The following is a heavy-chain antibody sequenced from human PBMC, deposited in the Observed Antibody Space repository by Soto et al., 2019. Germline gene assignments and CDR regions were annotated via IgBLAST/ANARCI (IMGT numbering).Heavy chain of an antibody. D-gene: IGHD6-19*01. CDR1: GLTFSDHY. Sequence: GGSLRLSCAASGLTFSDHYMSWLSQAPGKGLEWVSYISGSSSYTNYADSVKGRFTISRDNAKNSLYLQMNSLRAEDTAVYYCARDVRYSSGSIDDWGQGTLVTVSS. J-gene: IGHJ4*02. CDR2: ISGSSSYT. CDR3: ARDVRYSSGSIDD. V-gene: IGHV3-11*06.